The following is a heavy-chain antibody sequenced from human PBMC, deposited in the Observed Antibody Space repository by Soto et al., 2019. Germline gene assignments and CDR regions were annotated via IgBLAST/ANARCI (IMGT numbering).Heavy chain of an antibody. V-gene: IGHV3-23*01. D-gene: IGHD3-10*01. CDR3: AKDHLLWFGEFTIDY. CDR2: ISGSGGST. CDR1: GFTFSSYA. J-gene: IGHJ4*02. Sequence: EVQLLESGGGLVQPGGSLRLSCAASGFTFSSYAMSWVRQAPGKGLEWVSAISGSGGSTYYADSVKGRFTISRDNSRNTLYLQMNSLRAEDTAVYYCAKDHLLWFGEFTIDYWGQGTLLTVSS.